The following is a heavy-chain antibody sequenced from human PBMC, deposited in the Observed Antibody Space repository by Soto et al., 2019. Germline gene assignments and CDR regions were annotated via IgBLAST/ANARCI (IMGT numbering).Heavy chain of an antibody. V-gene: IGHV1-18*01. CDR2: ISAYNGNT. CDR1: GYTFTSYG. Sequence: ASVKVSCKASGYTFTSYGISWVRQAPGQGLEWMGWISAYNGNTNYAQKLQGRVTMTTDTSTSTAYMELRSLRSDDTAVYYCARDLGYFFGGSCHHDAYDIWGQGTMVTVSS. CDR3: ARDLGYFFGGSCHHDAYDI. J-gene: IGHJ3*02. D-gene: IGHD2-15*01.